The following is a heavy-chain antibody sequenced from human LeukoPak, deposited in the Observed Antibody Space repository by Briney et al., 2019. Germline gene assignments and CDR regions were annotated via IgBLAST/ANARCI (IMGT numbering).Heavy chain of an antibody. J-gene: IGHJ4*02. V-gene: IGHV4-59*01. CDR1: GGSISSYY. D-gene: IGHD5-18*01. CDR2: IYYSGST. Sequence: SETLSLTCIVSGGSISSYYWSWIRQPPGKGLEWIGYIYYSGSTNYNPSLKSRVAISVDTSKNQFSLKLSSVTAADTAVYYCARVDTAILPYFDYWGQGTLVTVSS. CDR3: ARVDTAILPYFDY.